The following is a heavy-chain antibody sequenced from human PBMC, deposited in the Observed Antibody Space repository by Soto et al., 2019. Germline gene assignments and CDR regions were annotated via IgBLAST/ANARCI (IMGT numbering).Heavy chain of an antibody. CDR1: GFTFSRYW. Sequence: EVQLVESGGGLVQPGGSLRLSCAASGFTFSRYWMSWVHQAPGKGLEWVANIKPDGSEKSYVDSVKGRFTISRDNTKNSLYLQMSSLRAEDTAVYYCAREAYWGQGTLVSVSS. J-gene: IGHJ4*02. V-gene: IGHV3-7*01. CDR2: IKPDGSEK. CDR3: AREAY.